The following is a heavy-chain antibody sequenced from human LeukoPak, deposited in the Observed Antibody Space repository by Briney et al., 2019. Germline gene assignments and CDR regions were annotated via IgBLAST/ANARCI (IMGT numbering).Heavy chain of an antibody. CDR3: ARDGATAGQFDY. CDR2: NSGYNGNT. Sequence: GASVKVSCKTSGYDFYNYAVTWVRQAPGQGLEWMGWNSGYNGNTDYAQKVQGRVTMTADASTTTFYVELRSLTSDDTAVYYCARDGATAGQFDYWGQGTLVTVPS. J-gene: IGHJ4*02. V-gene: IGHV1-18*04. D-gene: IGHD6-13*01. CDR1: GYDFYNYA.